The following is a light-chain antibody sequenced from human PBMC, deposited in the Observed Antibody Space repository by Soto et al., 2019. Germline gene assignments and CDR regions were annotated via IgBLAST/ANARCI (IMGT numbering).Light chain of an antibody. Sequence: QSVLTQPPSASGTPGQRVTISCSGSSSNIGSNTVNWYQQLPGTAPKLLIYSNNQRPSGAPDRFSGSKSGTSASLAISGLQSEDEADYYCAAWDDSLNGPYVFGTGTKVTV. J-gene: IGLJ1*01. V-gene: IGLV1-44*01. CDR2: SNN. CDR1: SSNIGSNT. CDR3: AAWDDSLNGPYV.